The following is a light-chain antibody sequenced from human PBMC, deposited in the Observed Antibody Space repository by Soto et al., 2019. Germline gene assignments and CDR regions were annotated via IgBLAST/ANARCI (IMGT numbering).Light chain of an antibody. J-gene: IGLJ3*02. CDR2: GNS. Sequence: QSVLTQLPSLSGAPGQRVTISCTGSSSNIGAGYEVHWYQKVPGTSPKLLIYGNSNRPSGVPARFSGSKSGTSASLAITGLQAEDEAEYFCSVWDNRLSCRVFGEGTKVTVL. V-gene: IGLV1-40*01. CDR3: SVWDNRLSCRV. CDR1: SSNIGAGYE.